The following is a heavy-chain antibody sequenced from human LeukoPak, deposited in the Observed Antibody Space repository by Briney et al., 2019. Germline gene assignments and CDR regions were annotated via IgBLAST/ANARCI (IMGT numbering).Heavy chain of an antibody. CDR3: ARGFYAFDI. V-gene: IGHV3-48*03. J-gene: IGHJ3*02. CDR2: ITGSGNSI. Sequence: GGSLRLSCAASGFTFSSYQMNWVRQAPGTGLEWVSYITGSGNSISCADSVKGRFTISRDNAKNSLYLQVSSLRAEDTAVYFCARGFYAFDIWGQGTMVTVSS. D-gene: IGHD3-3*01. CDR1: GFTFSSYQ.